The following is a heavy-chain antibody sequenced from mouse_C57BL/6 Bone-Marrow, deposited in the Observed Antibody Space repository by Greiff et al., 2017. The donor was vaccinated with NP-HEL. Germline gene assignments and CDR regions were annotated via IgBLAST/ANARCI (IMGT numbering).Heavy chain of an antibody. CDR3: ARGSLGNWYFDV. CDR2: IDPSDSYT. CDR1: GYTFTSYW. D-gene: IGHD3-1*01. J-gene: IGHJ1*03. Sequence: QVQLQQPGAELVRPGTSVKLSCKASGYTFTSYWMHWVKQRPGQGLEWIGVIDPSDSYTNYNQKFKGKATLTVETSSSTAYMQLSSLTSEDSSVYYCARGSLGNWYFDVWGTGTTVTVSS. V-gene: IGHV1-59*01.